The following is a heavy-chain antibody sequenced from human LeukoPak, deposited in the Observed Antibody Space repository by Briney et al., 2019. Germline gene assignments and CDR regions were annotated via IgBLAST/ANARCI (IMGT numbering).Heavy chain of an antibody. CDR2: IYYDGSNK. Sequence: GRSLRLSCAASGFTFSTYGMHWVRQAPGKGLEWVALIYYDGSNKYYADSVKGRYTVSRDNSKNTLYLQMNILRAEDTGVYYCTREEVRAPLDNWGQGTLVTVSS. D-gene: IGHD3-10*01. CDR3: TREEVRAPLDN. CDR1: GFTFSTYG. J-gene: IGHJ4*02. V-gene: IGHV3-33*01.